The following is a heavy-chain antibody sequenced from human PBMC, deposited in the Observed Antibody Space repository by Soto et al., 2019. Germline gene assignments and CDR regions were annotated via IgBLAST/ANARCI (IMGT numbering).Heavy chain of an antibody. J-gene: IGHJ6*02. Sequence: GASVKVSCKASGYTFTSYGISWVRQAPGQGLEWMGWISAYNGNTNYAQKLQGRVTMTTDTSTSTAYMELRSLRSDDTAVYYCARDLPATGVVIIRYYYYGMDVWGQGTTVTVSS. CDR3: ARDLPATGVVIIRYYYYGMDV. D-gene: IGHD3-3*01. V-gene: IGHV1-18*01. CDR2: ISAYNGNT. CDR1: GYTFTSYG.